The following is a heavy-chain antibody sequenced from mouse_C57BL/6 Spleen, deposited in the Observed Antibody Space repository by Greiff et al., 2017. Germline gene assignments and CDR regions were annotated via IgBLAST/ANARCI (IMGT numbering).Heavy chain of an antibody. V-gene: IGHV3-6*01. J-gene: IGHJ1*03. CDR2: ISYDGSN. Sequence: EVKLQESGPGLVKPSQSLSLTCSVTGYSITSGYYWNWIRQFPGNKLEWMGYISYDGSNNYNQSLKNRISITRDTSKNQFFLKLNSVTTEDTATYYCARMEDYDGYFDVWGTGTTVTVSS. CDR1: GYSITSGYY. D-gene: IGHD2-4*01. CDR3: ARMEDYDGYFDV.